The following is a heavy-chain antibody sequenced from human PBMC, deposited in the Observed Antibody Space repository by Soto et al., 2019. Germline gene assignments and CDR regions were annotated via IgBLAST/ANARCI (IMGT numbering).Heavy chain of an antibody. Sequence: HPGGSLRLSCAASGFTVSTNYMNWVRQAPGKGLEWVSVIYSGGSTYYADSVKGRFTISRDNSKNTLFLQMNSLRVEDTAVYYCARGEPHHYFDYWGQGTLVTVSS. CDR3: ARGEPHHYFDY. CDR1: GFTVSTNY. D-gene: IGHD3-16*01. V-gene: IGHV3-66*01. J-gene: IGHJ4*02. CDR2: IYSGGST.